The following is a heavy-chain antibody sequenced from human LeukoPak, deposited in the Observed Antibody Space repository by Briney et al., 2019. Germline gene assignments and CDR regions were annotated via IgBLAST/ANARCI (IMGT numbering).Heavy chain of an antibody. CDR2: IYYSGST. D-gene: IGHD3-10*01. CDR3: AREIRSNWFDP. CDR1: GSSISSSSYY. Sequence: SETLSLTCTVSGSSISSSSYYWGWIRQPPGKGLEWIGSIYYSGSTYYNPSLKSRVTISVDTSKNQFSLKLSSVTAADTAVYYCAREIRSNWFDPWGQGTLVTVSS. V-gene: IGHV4-39*02. J-gene: IGHJ5*02.